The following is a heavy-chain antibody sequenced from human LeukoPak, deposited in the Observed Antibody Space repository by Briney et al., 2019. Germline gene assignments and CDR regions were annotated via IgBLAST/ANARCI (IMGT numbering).Heavy chain of an antibody. CDR2: IRYDGSNK. V-gene: IGHV3-30*02. D-gene: IGHD3-22*01. J-gene: IGHJ4*02. CDR1: GFTFSSYG. CDR3: ARVLFYYYDSSGPLGY. Sequence: PGGSLRLSCAASGFTFSSYGMHWVRQAPGKGLEWVAFIRYDGSNKYYADSVKGRFTISRDNSKNTLYLQMNSLRAEDTAVYYCARVLFYYYDSSGPLGYWGQGTLVTVSS.